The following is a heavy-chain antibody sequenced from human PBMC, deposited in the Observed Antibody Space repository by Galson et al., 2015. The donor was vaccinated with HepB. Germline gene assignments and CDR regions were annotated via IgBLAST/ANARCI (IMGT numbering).Heavy chain of an antibody. V-gene: IGHV4-61*01. D-gene: IGHD3-22*01. CDR2: ISYSGST. J-gene: IGHJ3*02. Sequence: SETLSLTCTVSGGFVTSGSYYWSWIRQPPGKGLEWIGYISYSGSTNYNSSLKSRVTISIDTSKSQFSLKLSSVTAADTAVFYCARVRSGYYLASGSAAFDIWGQGTMVTVSS. CDR3: ARVRSGYYLASGSAAFDI. CDR1: GGFVTSGSYY.